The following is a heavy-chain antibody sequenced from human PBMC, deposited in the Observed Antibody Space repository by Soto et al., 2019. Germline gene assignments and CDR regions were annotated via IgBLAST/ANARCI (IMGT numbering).Heavy chain of an antibody. V-gene: IGHV4-38-2*02. CDR3: ARDLRSGYDSYYFDY. CDR1: GYLISSGYY. CDR2: IDYSGRT. Sequence: SETLSLTCSVSGYLISSGYYWGWVRQTPGKGLEWVGSIDYSGRTYKNSSLSSRVSALVDLSKNQFSLNLRSATAADTAVYFCARDLRSGYDSYYFDYWGQGTLVTVSS. D-gene: IGHD3-22*01. J-gene: IGHJ4*02.